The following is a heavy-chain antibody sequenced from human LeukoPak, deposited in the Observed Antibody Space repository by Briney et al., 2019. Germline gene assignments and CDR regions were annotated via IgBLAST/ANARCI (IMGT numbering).Heavy chain of an antibody. CDR2: INHSGST. J-gene: IGHJ6*02. Sequence: SETLSLTCAVYGGSFSGYYWSWIRQPPGKGLEWIGEINHSGSTNYNPSLKSRVTISVDTSKNQFSLKLSSATAADTAVYYCARVSTVAGTLTTGMDVWGQGTTVTVSS. CDR3: ARVSTVAGTLTTGMDV. V-gene: IGHV4-34*01. CDR1: GGSFSGYY. D-gene: IGHD6-19*01.